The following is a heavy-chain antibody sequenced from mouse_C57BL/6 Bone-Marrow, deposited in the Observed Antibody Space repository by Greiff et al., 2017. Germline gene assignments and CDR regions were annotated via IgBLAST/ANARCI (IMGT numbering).Heavy chain of an antibody. CDR3: ARDAGPFDY. J-gene: IGHJ2*01. Sequence: EVKLVESEGGLVQPGSSMKLSCTASGFTFSDYYMAWVRQVPEKGLEWVANINYDGSSTYYLDSLKSRFIISRDNAKNILYLQMSSLKSEDTATYCCARDAGPFDYWGQGTTLTVSS. CDR2: INYDGSST. CDR1: GFTFSDYY. V-gene: IGHV5-16*01.